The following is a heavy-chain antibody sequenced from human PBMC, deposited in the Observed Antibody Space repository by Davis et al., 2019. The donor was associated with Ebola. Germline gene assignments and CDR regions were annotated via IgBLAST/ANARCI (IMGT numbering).Heavy chain of an antibody. CDR1: GYTFTRDA. J-gene: IGHJ4*02. CDR3: ATGRDGYNLNY. V-gene: IGHV7-4-1*02. Sequence: ASVTVSCKASGYTFTRDAMIWVRQAPGEGLELMGWLNTNTGNPTYAQGFTGRFVFSLDTSVSTAYLQISSLKAEDTAFYYCATGRDGYNLNYWGQGTLVTVSS. CDR2: LNTNTGNP. D-gene: IGHD5-24*01.